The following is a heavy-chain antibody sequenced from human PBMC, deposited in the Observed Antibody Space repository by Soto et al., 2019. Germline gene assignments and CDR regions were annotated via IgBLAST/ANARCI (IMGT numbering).Heavy chain of an antibody. J-gene: IGHJ5*02. V-gene: IGHV1-8*01. CDR1: GYTFTSYD. Sequence: QVQLVQSGAEVKKPGASVKVSCKASGYTFTSYDINWVRQATGQGLEWMGWMNPNSGNTGYAQKFQGRVTMTRNTSISTAYMELSSLRSEDTAVYYCARIIAVAGTSWFDPWGQGTLVTVSS. D-gene: IGHD6-19*01. CDR2: MNPNSGNT. CDR3: ARIIAVAGTSWFDP.